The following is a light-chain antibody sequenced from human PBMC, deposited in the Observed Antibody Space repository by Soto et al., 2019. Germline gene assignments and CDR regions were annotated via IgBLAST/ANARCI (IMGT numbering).Light chain of an antibody. CDR2: GAS. CDR1: QSVSSD. Sequence: EIVMTQSPATLSVSPGERATLSCRASQSVSSDLAWYQQKPGQAPRLLIYGASTRATGIAARFIGSGSGTQFTRTISRLQSEDFAVYYGQQYNNWTPWTFGQGTKVEIK. J-gene: IGKJ1*01. V-gene: IGKV3-15*01. CDR3: QQYNNWTPWT.